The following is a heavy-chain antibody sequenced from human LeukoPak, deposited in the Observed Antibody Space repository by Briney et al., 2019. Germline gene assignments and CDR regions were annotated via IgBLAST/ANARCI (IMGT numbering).Heavy chain of an antibody. V-gene: IGHV1-8*01. Sequence: ASVKVSCKASGYTFISFDISWVRQAPGQGFEWIGWMNPNSGHTGFAQKFQGRFTMTRDTSTNTAYMELSSLTSEDTAVYYCARLREYTQSYSFFSYMDVWGRGTTVTVSS. CDR1: GYTFISFD. D-gene: IGHD2/OR15-2a*01. CDR3: ARLREYTQSYSFFSYMDV. J-gene: IGHJ6*03. CDR2: MNPNSGHT.